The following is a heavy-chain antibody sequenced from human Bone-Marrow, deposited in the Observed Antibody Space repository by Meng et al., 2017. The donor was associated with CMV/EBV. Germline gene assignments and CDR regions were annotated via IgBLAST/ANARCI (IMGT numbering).Heavy chain of an antibody. Sequence: QGQLVQSGREVKKPGASGKVSCKASGYTFTSYGISWVRQAPGQGLHWMAWINAYNGNTNYAQKFQGRVTMTTDTSTSTAYMELRSLRSDDTAVYYCARGGQQLVLGHFDYWGQGTLVTVSS. CDR2: INAYNGNT. J-gene: IGHJ4*02. CDR1: GYTFTSYG. CDR3: ARGGQQLVLGHFDY. D-gene: IGHD6-13*01. V-gene: IGHV1-18*01.